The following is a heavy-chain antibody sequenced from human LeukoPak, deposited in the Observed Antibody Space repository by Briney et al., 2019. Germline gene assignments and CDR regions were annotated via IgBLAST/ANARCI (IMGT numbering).Heavy chain of an antibody. D-gene: IGHD2-2*01. CDR2: LYYSGST. V-gene: IGHV4-59*01. Sequence: SETLSLTCTVSDGSISSYYWSWIRQSPGKGLEWIGYLYYSGSTNYNPSLKSRDTISVDTSKNQFSLTLSSVTAADTAVYCCARGYCRGTSCNRYTFDMWGQGTMVTVSS. J-gene: IGHJ3*02. CDR3: ARGYCRGTSCNRYTFDM. CDR1: DGSISSYY.